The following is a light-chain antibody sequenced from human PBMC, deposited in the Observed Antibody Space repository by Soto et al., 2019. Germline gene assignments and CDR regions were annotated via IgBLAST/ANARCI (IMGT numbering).Light chain of an antibody. Sequence: DIQMTQSPSFLSASVGDTVTITCRASQTATNYLNWYQQRPGKPPKLLIYAASTLQIGVPSRFRGSGSGTDFTLTITSLQAEDVATYYCQQYSSYWTFGQGTKVEI. J-gene: IGKJ1*01. CDR2: AAS. V-gene: IGKV1-39*02. CDR1: QTATNY. CDR3: QQYSSYWT.